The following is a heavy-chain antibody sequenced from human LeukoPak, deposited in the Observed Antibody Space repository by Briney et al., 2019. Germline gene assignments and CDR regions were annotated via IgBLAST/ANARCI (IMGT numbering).Heavy chain of an antibody. D-gene: IGHD2-15*01. Sequence: GGSLRLSCAASGFTFSSYAMSWVRQAPGKGLEWVSAISGSGGSTYYADSVKGRFTISRDNSKNTLYLQMNSLRAEDTAVYYCAKDSKRSVWYPHNFDYWGQGTLVTVSS. V-gene: IGHV3-23*01. J-gene: IGHJ4*02. CDR2: ISGSGGST. CDR1: GFTFSSYA. CDR3: AKDSKRSVWYPHNFDY.